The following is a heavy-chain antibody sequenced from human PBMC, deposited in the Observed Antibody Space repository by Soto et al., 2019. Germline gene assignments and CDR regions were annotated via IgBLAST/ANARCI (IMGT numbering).Heavy chain of an antibody. Sequence: ASVKVSCKVSGYTLTELSMHWVRQAPGKGLEWMGGFDPEDGETIYAQKFQGRVTMTEDTSTDTAYMELSSLRSEDTAVYYCATVGYCTNGVCYSFYYGMDVWGQGTTVTVSS. V-gene: IGHV1-24*01. CDR3: ATVGYCTNGVCYSFYYGMDV. CDR2: FDPEDGET. J-gene: IGHJ6*02. CDR1: GYTLTELS. D-gene: IGHD2-8*01.